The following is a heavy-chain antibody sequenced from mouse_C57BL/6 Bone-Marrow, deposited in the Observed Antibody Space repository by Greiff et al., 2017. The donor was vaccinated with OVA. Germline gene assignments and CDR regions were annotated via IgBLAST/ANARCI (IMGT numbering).Heavy chain of an antibody. V-gene: IGHV1-18*01. J-gene: IGHJ4*01. CDR2: INPNNGGT. D-gene: IGHD1-1*01. Sequence: VQLQQSGPELVKPGASVKIPCKASGYTFTDYNMDWVKQSPGKSLEWIGDINPNNGGTIYNQKFKGKATLTVDKSSSTAYMELRSLTSEDTAVYYCARKDYGSSSYAITNGGQGTSVTVS. CDR3: ARKDYGSSSYAITN. CDR1: GYTFTDYN.